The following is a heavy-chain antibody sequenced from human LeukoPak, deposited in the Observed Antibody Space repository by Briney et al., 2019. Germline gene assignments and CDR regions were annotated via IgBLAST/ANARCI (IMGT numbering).Heavy chain of an antibody. V-gene: IGHV3-23*01. D-gene: IGHD5-12*01. J-gene: IGHJ4*02. Sequence: PGGSLRLSCAASGFTFSSYAMSWVRQAPGKGLEWVSAISGSGGSTYYADSVKGRFTISRDNAKNSLYLQMNSLRAEDTAVYYCARDISGYDYFDYWGQGTLVTVSS. CDR3: ARDISGYDYFDY. CDR1: GFTFSSYA. CDR2: ISGSGGST.